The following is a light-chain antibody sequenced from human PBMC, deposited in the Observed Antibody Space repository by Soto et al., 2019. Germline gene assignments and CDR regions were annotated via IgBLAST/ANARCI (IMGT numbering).Light chain of an antibody. V-gene: IGKV3-15*01. CDR3: QQYKEWPWT. CDR2: DAS. CDR1: QSVNSQ. J-gene: IGKJ1*01. Sequence: EIVMTQSPATLSVSPGDRATLSCRASQSVNSQVAWYQQRPGQAPRLLFYDASTRATGLPARFSGSASGTDFTLTISGLQSEDFAIYYCQQYKEWPWTFGQGTKVEIK.